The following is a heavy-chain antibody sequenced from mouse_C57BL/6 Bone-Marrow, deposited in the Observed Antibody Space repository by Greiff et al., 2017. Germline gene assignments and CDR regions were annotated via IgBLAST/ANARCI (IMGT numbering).Heavy chain of an antibody. CDR1: GYTFTSYG. D-gene: IGHD1-1*01. V-gene: IGHV1-81*01. Sequence: QVQLQQSGAELARPGASVKLSCKASGYTFTSYGISWVKQRTGQGLEWIGEIYPRSGNSYYNEKFKGKATLTADKSSSTAYMELRSLTSEDSAVYFCARLREFITTVVYFDYWGQGTTLTVSS. J-gene: IGHJ2*01. CDR3: ARLREFITTVVYFDY. CDR2: IYPRSGNS.